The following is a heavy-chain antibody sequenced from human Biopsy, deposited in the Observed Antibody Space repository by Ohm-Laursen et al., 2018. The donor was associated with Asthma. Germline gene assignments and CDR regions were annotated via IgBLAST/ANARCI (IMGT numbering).Heavy chain of an antibody. CDR2: ISVYNGDT. CDR1: GYTFSSFG. D-gene: IGHD2-15*01. Sequence: SVKVSCKASGYTFSSFGISWARQAPGQGLDWMGWISVYNGDTDYAQKLQGRVTMTTDTSTSTAYMELRSLRSDDTAVYYCARHRGYCTGGSCYPDFDYWGQGTLVTVSS. CDR3: ARHRGYCTGGSCYPDFDY. V-gene: IGHV1-18*01. J-gene: IGHJ4*02.